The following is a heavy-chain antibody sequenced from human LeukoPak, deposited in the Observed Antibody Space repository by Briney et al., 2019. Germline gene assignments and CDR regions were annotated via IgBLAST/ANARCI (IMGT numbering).Heavy chain of an antibody. CDR2: IYYSGST. CDR1: GGSISSYY. V-gene: IGHV4-59*01. J-gene: IGHJ4*02. D-gene: IGHD1-7*01. CDR3: AYGNYDYYFDY. Sequence: SETLSLTCTVSGGSISSYYWTWIRQPPGKGLEWLGYIYYSGSTNYNPSLKSRVTISVDTSKNQFSLKLSSVTAADTAVYYCAYGNYDYYFDYWGQGTLVTVSS.